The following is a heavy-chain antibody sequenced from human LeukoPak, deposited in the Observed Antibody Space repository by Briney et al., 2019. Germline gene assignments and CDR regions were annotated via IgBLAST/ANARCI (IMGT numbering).Heavy chain of an antibody. Sequence: SETLSLTCTVSGGSISSSSYYRGWIRQPPGKGLEWIGSIYYSGSTYYNPSLKSRVNISVDTSKNQFYLKLSSVTAADTAVYYCARVVDIVATIPIPYYFDYWGQGTLVTVSS. D-gene: IGHD5-12*01. J-gene: IGHJ4*02. V-gene: IGHV4-39*07. CDR1: GGSISSSSYY. CDR3: ARVVDIVATIPIPYYFDY. CDR2: IYYSGST.